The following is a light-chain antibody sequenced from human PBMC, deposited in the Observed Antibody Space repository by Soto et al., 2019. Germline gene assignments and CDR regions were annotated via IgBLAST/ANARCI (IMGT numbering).Light chain of an antibody. V-gene: IGKV3D-20*02. CDR3: QQRSNWPLT. Sequence: IVLTQSPGTLSLSPGERATLPYRASQTVSSSSLAWYQQTPGQAPSLLIYAASSRATGIPARFSGSGSGTDFTLTISSLEPEDFAVYYCQQRSNWPLTFGGGTKVDI. CDR1: QTVSSSS. CDR2: AAS. J-gene: IGKJ4*01.